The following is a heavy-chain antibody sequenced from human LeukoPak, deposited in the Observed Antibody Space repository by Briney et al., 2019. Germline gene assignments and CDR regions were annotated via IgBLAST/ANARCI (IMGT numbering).Heavy chain of an antibody. Sequence: SETLSPTCTVSGGSISSYYWSWIRQPPGKGLEWIGYIYYSVSTNYKPSLKSRVTMSLNTSQNQFSLKLSAVTAADTAIYYCASHSASWYFQHWGQGTPVTVSS. J-gene: IGHJ1*01. CDR2: IYYSVST. CDR1: GGSISSYY. V-gene: IGHV4-59*01. D-gene: IGHD6-13*01. CDR3: ASHSASWYFQH.